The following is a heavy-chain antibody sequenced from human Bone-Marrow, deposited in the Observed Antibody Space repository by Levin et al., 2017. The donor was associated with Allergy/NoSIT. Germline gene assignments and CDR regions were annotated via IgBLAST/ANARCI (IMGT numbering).Heavy chain of an antibody. CDR3: ASWAMYHYDRSAFDYFYYAMDV. CDR2: ISGGSSRI. CDR1: GLSFSNYD. J-gene: IGHJ6*02. Sequence: GASVKVSCAASGLSFSNYDMNWVRQAPGKGLEWVSSISGGSSRIYYADSVKGRFTISRDNAKNSLFLQMNSLRAEDTAVYYCASWAMYHYDRSAFDYFYYAMDVWGQGTTVTVSS. D-gene: IGHD3-22*01. V-gene: IGHV3-21*01.